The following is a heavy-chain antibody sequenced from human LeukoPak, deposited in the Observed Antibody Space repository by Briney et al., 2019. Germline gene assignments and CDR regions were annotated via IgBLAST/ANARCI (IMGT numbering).Heavy chain of an antibody. CDR2: IKQDGSEK. CDR3: ARSVYSYGPNYYYYMDV. CDR1: GFSFSSYW. J-gene: IGHJ6*03. D-gene: IGHD5-18*01. Sequence: AGSLRLSCVVSGFSFSSYWMNWVRQAPGKGLEWVANIKQDGSEKYYVDSVKGRFTISRDNAKNSLYLQMNNLRAEDTAVYYCARSVYSYGPNYYYYMDVWGKGTTVTVSS. V-gene: IGHV3-7*01.